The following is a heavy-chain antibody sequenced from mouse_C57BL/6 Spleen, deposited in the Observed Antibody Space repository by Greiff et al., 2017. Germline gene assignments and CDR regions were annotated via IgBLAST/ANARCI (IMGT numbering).Heavy chain of an antibody. J-gene: IGHJ1*03. D-gene: IGHD2-12*01. Sequence: QVHVKQSGAELVRPGTSVKVSCKASGYAFTNYLIEWVKQRPGQGLEWIGVINPGSGGTNYNEKFKGKATLTADKSSSTAYMQLSSLTSEDSAVYFCAREGTFYEDFEVWGTGTTVTVSS. CDR3: AREGTFYEDFEV. CDR1: GYAFTNYL. CDR2: INPGSGGT. V-gene: IGHV1-54*01.